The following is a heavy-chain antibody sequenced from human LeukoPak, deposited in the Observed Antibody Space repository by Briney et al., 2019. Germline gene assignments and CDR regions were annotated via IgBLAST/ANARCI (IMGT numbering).Heavy chain of an antibody. Sequence: GESLKVSCKGSGYSFSDYWIMWVRQMPGKGLEWMGIIYPGNSDTRYSPSFQGQVSISADKSIRTASLQWSSLKASDSAMYYCVRSRSGAVFDIWGQGTMVTVSS. J-gene: IGHJ3*02. D-gene: IGHD3-10*01. CDR3: VRSRSGAVFDI. CDR1: GYSFSDYW. V-gene: IGHV5-51*01. CDR2: IYPGNSDT.